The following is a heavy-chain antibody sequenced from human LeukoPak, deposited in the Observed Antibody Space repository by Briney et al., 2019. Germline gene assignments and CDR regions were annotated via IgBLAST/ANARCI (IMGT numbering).Heavy chain of an antibody. V-gene: IGHV3-7*05. Sequence: GGSLRLSCGASGFIFSKYRMCWVRQIPGKGLEWVANIKQDGRVTHYVDSVKGRFTISRDNSKNSLLLQMNSLRAEDTAVYYCARFLGQGTNWGRDYWGQGTLVTVSS. D-gene: IGHD7-27*01. CDR1: GFIFSKYR. CDR3: ARFLGQGTNWGRDY. CDR2: IKQDGRVT. J-gene: IGHJ4*02.